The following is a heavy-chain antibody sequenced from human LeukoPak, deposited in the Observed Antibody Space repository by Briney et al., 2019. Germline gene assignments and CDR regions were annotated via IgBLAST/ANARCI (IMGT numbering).Heavy chain of an antibody. CDR3: TRMTTGRDY. Sequence: PSETLSLTCAVSGVSFNDYYWSWVRQTPGKGLEWIGEINHSGYTNDSPSLKSRVTLSIDTSRKQFSLNVRSVTVADTGIYYCTRMTTGRDYWGQGTLVTVSS. CDR2: INHSGYT. J-gene: IGHJ4*02. V-gene: IGHV4-34*01. D-gene: IGHD4-17*01. CDR1: GVSFNDYY.